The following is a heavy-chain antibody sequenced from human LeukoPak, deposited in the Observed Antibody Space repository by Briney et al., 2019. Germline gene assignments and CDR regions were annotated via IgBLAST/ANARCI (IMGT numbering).Heavy chain of an antibody. J-gene: IGHJ4*02. CDR1: GFTFSTYW. CDR2: IKPDGSEK. V-gene: IGHV3-7*01. Sequence: GGSLRLSCAASGFTFSTYWMTWVRQAPGKGLEWVANIKPDGSEKNYVVSVKGRFTISRDNAKNSLYLQMNSLRAEDTAVYYCASLAITYERYDYWGQGTLVTVSS. D-gene: IGHD1-14*01. CDR3: ASLAITYERYDY.